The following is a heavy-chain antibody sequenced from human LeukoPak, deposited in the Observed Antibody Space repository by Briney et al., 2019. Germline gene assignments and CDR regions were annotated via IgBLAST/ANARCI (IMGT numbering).Heavy chain of an antibody. CDR1: EYTFTSYD. V-gene: IGHV1-8*01. J-gene: IGHJ4*02. CDR3: ATLRYFDWLQGSYYFDY. D-gene: IGHD3-9*01. CDR2: MNPNSGNT. Sequence: VSVKVSCKASEYTFTSYDINWVRQATGQGLEWMGWMNPNSGNTGYAQKFQGRVTMTRNTSISTAYMELSSLRSEDTAVYYCATLRYFDWLQGSYYFDYWGQGTLVTVSS.